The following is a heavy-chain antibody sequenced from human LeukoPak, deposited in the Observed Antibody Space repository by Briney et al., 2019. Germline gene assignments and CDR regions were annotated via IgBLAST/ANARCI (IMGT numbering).Heavy chain of an antibody. CDR2: ISLIGGST. CDR3: AKRKRYDRSGGVGYYFDY. J-gene: IGHJ4*02. CDR1: GFTFSSYA. V-gene: IGHV3-23*01. D-gene: IGHD3-22*01. Sequence: GGSLRLSCAASGFTFSSYAMSWVRQAPGKGLEWVSAISLIGGSTYYAGSVKGRFTISRANSKNTLYLQMNSLRAEDTAVYYCAKRKRYDRSGGVGYYFDYWGQGTLVTVS.